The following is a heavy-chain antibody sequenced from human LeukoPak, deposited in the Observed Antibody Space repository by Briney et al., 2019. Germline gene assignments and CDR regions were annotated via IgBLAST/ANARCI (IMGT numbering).Heavy chain of an antibody. D-gene: IGHD1-1*01. CDR2: MWYDGIHK. V-gene: IGHV3-33*01. Sequence: GGSLRLSCAASGFALSIYGMHWVRQAPGKGLQWVAVMWYDGIHKYYVDSVKGRFTISRDNSKNTVYLQMNRVTAEDTAVYFCARGTTGTTEGLDHWGQGTLVTVSS. CDR3: ARGTTGTTEGLDH. CDR1: GFALSIYG. J-gene: IGHJ4*02.